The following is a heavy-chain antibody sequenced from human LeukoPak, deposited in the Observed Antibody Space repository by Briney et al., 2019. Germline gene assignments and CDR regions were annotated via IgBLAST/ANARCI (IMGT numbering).Heavy chain of an antibody. Sequence: GSLRLSCAVSRFTFSNYVMSWVRQAPGKGLECVSAISGSGRSTYYADSVKGRFTISRDNSKNTLYLQMNSLRAEDTALYYCARVSGTIRIWPQPFGDGMDVWGQGTTVTVSS. CDR1: RFTFSNYV. J-gene: IGHJ6*02. V-gene: IGHV3-23*01. CDR3: ARVSGTIRIWPQPFGDGMDV. D-gene: IGHD3-10*01. CDR2: ISGSGRST.